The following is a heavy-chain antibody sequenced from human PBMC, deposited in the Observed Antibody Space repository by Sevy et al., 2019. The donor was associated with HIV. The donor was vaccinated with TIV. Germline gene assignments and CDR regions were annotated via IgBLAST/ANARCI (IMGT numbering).Heavy chain of an antibody. V-gene: IGHV1-18*01. Sequence: ASVKVSCKASGYTFTSYGISWVRQAPGQGLEWMGWISAYNGNTKYAQKLQGRVTMTTDTSPSTAYMELRSLRSDTTAVNYCARGGVVPAARGSEWFDPWGQGTLVTVSS. D-gene: IGHD2-2*01. CDR3: ARGGVVPAARGSEWFDP. J-gene: IGHJ5*02. CDR1: GYTFTSYG. CDR2: ISAYNGNT.